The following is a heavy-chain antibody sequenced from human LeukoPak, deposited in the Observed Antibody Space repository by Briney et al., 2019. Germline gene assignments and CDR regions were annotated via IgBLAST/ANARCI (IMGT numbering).Heavy chain of an antibody. CDR2: IYYSGST. D-gene: IGHD5-18*01. Sequence: SETLSLTCTVSGGSISSGDYYWSWIRQPPGKGLEWIGYIYYSGSTNYNPSLKSRVTISVDTSKNQFSLKLSSVTAADTAVYYCARDLADTAMVFDYWGQGTLVTVSS. CDR3: ARDLADTAMVFDY. V-gene: IGHV4-61*08. CDR1: GGSISSGDYY. J-gene: IGHJ4*02.